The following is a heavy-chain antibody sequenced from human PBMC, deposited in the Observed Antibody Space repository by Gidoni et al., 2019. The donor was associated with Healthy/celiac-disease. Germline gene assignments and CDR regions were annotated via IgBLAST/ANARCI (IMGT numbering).Heavy chain of an antibody. Sequence: QVQLVESGGGVVQPGRSLRLSCAASGFTFSSYAMHGVRQAPGKGLGWVAVISYDGSNKYYVDSVKGRFTISRDNSKNTLYLQMNSLRAEDTAVYYCARDSGDYYGSGSSYYFDYWGQGTLVTVSS. J-gene: IGHJ4*02. V-gene: IGHV3-30-3*01. CDR3: ARDSGDYYGSGSSYYFDY. D-gene: IGHD3-10*01. CDR1: GFTFSSYA. CDR2: ISYDGSNK.